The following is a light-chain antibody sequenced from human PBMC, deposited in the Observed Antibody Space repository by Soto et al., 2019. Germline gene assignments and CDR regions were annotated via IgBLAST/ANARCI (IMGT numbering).Light chain of an antibody. CDR2: DAS. CDR3: QQRSNWPRT. V-gene: IGKV3-11*01. Sequence: EIVLTQSPATLSLPPGERATLSCRASQSVSSYLAWSQQQPGQAPRLLIYDASNRATGIPARFGGSGSGTDFTLTISSLEPEDCAVYYCQQRSNWPRTFGQGTKVDIK. J-gene: IGKJ2*01. CDR1: QSVSSY.